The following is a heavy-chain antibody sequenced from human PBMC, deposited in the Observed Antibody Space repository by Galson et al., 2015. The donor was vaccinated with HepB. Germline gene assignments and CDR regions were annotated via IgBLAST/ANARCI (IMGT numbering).Heavy chain of an antibody. Sequence: SVKVSCKASGYTFTSYAMHWVRQAPGQRLEWMGWINAGNGNTKYSQKFQGRVTITRDTSASTAYMELSSLRSEDTAVYYCARRHYYDILTGYYRGRKYYFDYWGQGTLVTVSS. CDR1: GYTFTSYA. V-gene: IGHV1-3*01. CDR3: ARRHYYDILTGYYRGRKYYFDY. J-gene: IGHJ4*02. D-gene: IGHD3-9*01. CDR2: INAGNGNT.